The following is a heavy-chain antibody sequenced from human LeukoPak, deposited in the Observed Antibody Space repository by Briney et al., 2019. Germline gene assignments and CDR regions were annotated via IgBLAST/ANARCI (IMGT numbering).Heavy chain of an antibody. Sequence: ASVRVSCKASGYTLTSYGISWVRQAPGQELVCMGWTNTYNGNTNYAQNLQGRVTMTIDTSTNTAYMELRSLRSDDTAVYYCVRVSSSRGKLDAFDIWGQGTMVTVCS. CDR3: VRVSSSRGKLDAFDI. CDR2: TNTYNGNT. CDR1: GYTLTSYG. J-gene: IGHJ3*02. V-gene: IGHV1-18*01. D-gene: IGHD6-6*01.